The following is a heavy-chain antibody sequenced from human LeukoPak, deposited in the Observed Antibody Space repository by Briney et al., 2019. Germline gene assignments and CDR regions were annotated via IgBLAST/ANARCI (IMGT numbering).Heavy chain of an antibody. CDR1: GFTFSSYA. Sequence: GGSLRLSCAASGFTFSSYAMSWARQAPGKGLGWVSAISGSGGSTYYADSVKGRFTISRDNSKNTLYLQMNSLRAEDTAVYYCAKGYCSGGSCWDAFDIWGQGTMVTVSS. CDR3: AKGYCSGGSCWDAFDI. V-gene: IGHV3-23*01. D-gene: IGHD2-15*01. J-gene: IGHJ3*02. CDR2: ISGSGGST.